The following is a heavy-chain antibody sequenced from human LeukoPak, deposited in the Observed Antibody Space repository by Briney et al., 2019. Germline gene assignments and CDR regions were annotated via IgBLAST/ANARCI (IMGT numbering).Heavy chain of an antibody. J-gene: IGHJ6*04. V-gene: IGHV3-13*01. CDR3: ARGVPFGEKGIDA. CDR2: INIAGDT. D-gene: IGHD3-10*01. CDR1: GFTFSSYD. Sequence: PGGSLRLSCAASGFTFSSYDMYWVRQSTGEGLEWVSAINIAGDTYYAASVKGRFTISRENAKNSLSLQMNSLRAGDTAVYYCARGVPFGEKGIDAWGKGTTVTVSS.